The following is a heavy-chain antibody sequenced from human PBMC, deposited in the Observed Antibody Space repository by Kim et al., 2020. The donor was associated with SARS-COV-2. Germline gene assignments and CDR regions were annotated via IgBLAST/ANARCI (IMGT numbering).Heavy chain of an antibody. CDR3: AKDTHTSCYFDP. V-gene: IGHV3-30*02. Sequence: YDADAVKGRFTISRDNSKNTLYLQMTSLRAEDTAVYYCAKDTHTSCYFDPWGQGTLVTVSS. J-gene: IGHJ5*02. D-gene: IGHD2-2*01.